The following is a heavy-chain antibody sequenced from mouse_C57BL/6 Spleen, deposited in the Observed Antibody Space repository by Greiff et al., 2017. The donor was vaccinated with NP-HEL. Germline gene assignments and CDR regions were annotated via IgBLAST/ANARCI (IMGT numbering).Heavy chain of an antibody. D-gene: IGHD1-1*01. V-gene: IGHV1-26*01. CDR1: GYTFTDYY. J-gene: IGHJ4*01. Sequence: EVQLQQSGPELVKPGASVKISCKASGYTFTDYYMNWVKQSHGKSLEWIGDINPNNGGTSYNQKFKGKATLTVDKSSSTAYMELRSLTSEDSAVYYCASRSVLHYAMDYWGQGTSVTVSS. CDR3: ASRSVLHYAMDY. CDR2: INPNNGGT.